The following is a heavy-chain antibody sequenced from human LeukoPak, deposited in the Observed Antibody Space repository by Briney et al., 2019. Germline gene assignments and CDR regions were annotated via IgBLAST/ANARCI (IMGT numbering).Heavy chain of an antibody. V-gene: IGHV4-4*02. D-gene: IGHD2-15*01. J-gene: IGHJ5*02. CDR2: IYHSGSA. CDR3: ARVTQVVVTALGNWFDP. Sequence: GSLRLSCAASGFTFSSYAMSWVRQPPGKGLEWIGEIYHSGSADYNPSLKSRVTISVDKSKNQFSLQLNSVTAAATAVYHCARVTQVVVTALGNWFDPWGQGILVTVSS. CDR1: GFTFSSYAM.